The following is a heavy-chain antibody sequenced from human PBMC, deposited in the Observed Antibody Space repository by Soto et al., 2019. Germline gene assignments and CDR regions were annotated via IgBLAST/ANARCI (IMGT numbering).Heavy chain of an antibody. J-gene: IGHJ6*02. CDR1: GFTFSSYA. CDR3: AKGSYGSGSYYHYYYYGMDV. V-gene: IGHV3-23*01. D-gene: IGHD3-10*01. CDR2: ISGSGGST. Sequence: EVQLLESGGGLVQPGGSLRLSCAASGFTFSSYAMSWVRQAPGKGLEWVSAISGSGGSTYYADSVKGRFTISRDNSKNTLYLQMNSLRAEDTAVYYCAKGSYGSGSYYHYYYYGMDVWGQGTTVTVSS.